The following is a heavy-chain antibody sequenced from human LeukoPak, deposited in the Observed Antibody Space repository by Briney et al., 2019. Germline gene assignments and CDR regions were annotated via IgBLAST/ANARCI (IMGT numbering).Heavy chain of an antibody. CDR2: IIPIFGTA. D-gene: IGHD3-10*01. Sequence: SVKVSCKASGGTFSSYAISWVRQAPGQGLEWMGGIIPIFGTANYAQKFQGRVTITADESTSTAYMELSSLRSEDTAVYYCARSLWFGDYYYYYMDVWGKGTTVTISS. V-gene: IGHV1-69*13. CDR1: GGTFSSYA. CDR3: ARSLWFGDYYYYYMDV. J-gene: IGHJ6*03.